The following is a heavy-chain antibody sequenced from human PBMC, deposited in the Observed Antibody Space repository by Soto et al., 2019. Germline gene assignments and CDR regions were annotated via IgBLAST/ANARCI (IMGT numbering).Heavy chain of an antibody. CDR1: GGSISSYY. J-gene: IGHJ4*02. D-gene: IGHD6-19*01. CDR3: ARDLGSGWYYFFDY. V-gene: IGHV4-59*01. Sequence: SSETLSLTCTVSGGSISSYYWSWLRQPPGKGLEWIGYIYYSGSTNYNPYLKSRVTISVDTSKNQFSLKLSSVTAADTAVYYCARDLGSGWYYFFDYWGQGTLVTVSS. CDR2: IYYSGST.